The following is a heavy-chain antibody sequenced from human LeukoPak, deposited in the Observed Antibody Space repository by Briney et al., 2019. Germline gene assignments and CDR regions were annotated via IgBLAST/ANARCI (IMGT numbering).Heavy chain of an antibody. J-gene: IGHJ3*02. CDR1: GFTFSSYG. V-gene: IGHV3-33*01. Sequence: GGSLRLSCAASGFTFSSYGMHWVRQAPGKGLEWVAVIWYDGSNKYYADSVKGRFTISRDNSKNTLYLQMNSLRAEETAVYYCARDRRSGSFAFDIWGQGTMVTVSS. CDR3: ARDRRSGSFAFDI. CDR2: IWYDGSNK. D-gene: IGHD3-10*01.